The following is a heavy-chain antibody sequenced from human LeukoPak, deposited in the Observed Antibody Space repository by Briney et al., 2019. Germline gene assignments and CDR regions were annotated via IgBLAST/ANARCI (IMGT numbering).Heavy chain of an antibody. CDR3: ARAGSIYGWFDY. CDR2: MYYSGTT. D-gene: IGHD5-18*01. V-gene: IGHV4-59*13. CDR1: GGSISTYS. Sequence: PSETLSLTCSVSGGSISTYSWSWIRLPPGKGLGWVGHMYYSGTTKYNPSLKSRVTISVDTSKNQFSLRLSSVTAADTAVYFCARAGSIYGWFDYWGQGTLVTVSS. J-gene: IGHJ4*02.